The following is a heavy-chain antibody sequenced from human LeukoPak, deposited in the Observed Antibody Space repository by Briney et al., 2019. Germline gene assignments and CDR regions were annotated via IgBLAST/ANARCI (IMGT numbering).Heavy chain of an antibody. CDR2: IYPHDSNT. CDR3: ASSYMEGRRGYYYMDV. V-gene: IGHV5-51*01. J-gene: IGHJ6*03. D-gene: IGHD1-1*01. CDR1: GYSFTSYW. Sequence: GESLKISCQGSGYSFTSYWIGWVRQMPGKGLEWMGFIYPHDSNTIYSPSFQGQVTISADKSISTACLQWSSLKASDTAMYYCASSYMEGRRGYYYMDVWGKGTTVTVSS.